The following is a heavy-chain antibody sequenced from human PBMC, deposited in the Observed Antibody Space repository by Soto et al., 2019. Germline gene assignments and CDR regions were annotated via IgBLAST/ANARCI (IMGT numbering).Heavy chain of an antibody. CDR2: INHSGST. D-gene: IGHD5-18*01. Sequence: SETLSLTCAVYGGSFSGYYWSWIRQPPGKGLEWIGEINHSGSTNYNPSLKSRVTISVDTSKNQFSLKLSSVTAADTAVYYCARGLGYSYLDSWGQGALVTVSS. J-gene: IGHJ4*02. CDR1: GGSFSGYY. CDR3: ARGLGYSYLDS. V-gene: IGHV4-34*01.